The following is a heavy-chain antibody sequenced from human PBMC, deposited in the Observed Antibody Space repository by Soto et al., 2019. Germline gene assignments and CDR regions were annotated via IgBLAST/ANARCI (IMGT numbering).Heavy chain of an antibody. Sequence: SETLSLTCAVYGGSFSGYYWSWIRQPPGKGLEWIGEINHSGSTNYSPSFQGHVTISADKSISTAYLQWSSLKASDTAMYYCAKSHEIAAAGTREDYWGQGTLVTVSS. CDR2: INHSGST. J-gene: IGHJ4*02. CDR3: AKSHEIAAAGTREDY. V-gene: IGHV4-34*01. D-gene: IGHD6-13*01. CDR1: GGSFSGYY.